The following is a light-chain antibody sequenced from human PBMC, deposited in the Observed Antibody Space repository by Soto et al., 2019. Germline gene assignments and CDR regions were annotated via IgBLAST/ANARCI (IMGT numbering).Light chain of an antibody. V-gene: IGKV1-5*01. CDR3: QQYNSYPLT. Sequence: DIQMTQSPSTLSASVGDRVTITCRASQSISSWLAWYQQKPGKAPKLLIYDASSLESGVPSRFSGSGSGTEFTLTISSLQPHDFATYYCQQYNSYPLTFVQVTKLAIK. CDR2: DAS. CDR1: QSISSW. J-gene: IGKJ2*01.